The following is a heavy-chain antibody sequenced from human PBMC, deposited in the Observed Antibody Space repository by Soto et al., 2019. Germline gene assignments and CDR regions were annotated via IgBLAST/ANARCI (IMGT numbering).Heavy chain of an antibody. CDR2: IIPIFGTA. J-gene: IGHJ5*02. Sequence: ASVKVSCKASGGTFSSYAISWVRQAPGQGLEWMGGIIPIFGTANYAQKFQGRVTITADESTSTAYMELSSLRSEDTAVYYCASPRYSSSWTQGFDPWGQGTLVTVSS. V-gene: IGHV1-69*13. CDR3: ASPRYSSSWTQGFDP. D-gene: IGHD6-13*01. CDR1: GGTFSSYA.